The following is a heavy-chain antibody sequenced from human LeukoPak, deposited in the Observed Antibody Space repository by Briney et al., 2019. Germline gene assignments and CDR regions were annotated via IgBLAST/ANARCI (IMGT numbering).Heavy chain of an antibody. CDR3: TTDLGTYYHGSQRLIPIDY. CDR1: GFTFTNAW. Sequence: GGSLRLSCVDSGFTFTNAWMSWVRQAPGKGLEWSGRIKSKNDGETTNYAEPVRGRFTISRDDSKSAVYLQMNSLKIEDTAVYYCTTDLGTYYHGSQRLIPIDYWGQGTLVTVSS. J-gene: IGHJ4*02. CDR2: IKSKNDGETT. V-gene: IGHV3-15*01. D-gene: IGHD3-10*01.